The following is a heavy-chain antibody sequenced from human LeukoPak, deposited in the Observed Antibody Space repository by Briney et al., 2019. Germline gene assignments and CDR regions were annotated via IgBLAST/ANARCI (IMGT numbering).Heavy chain of an antibody. D-gene: IGHD3-22*01. V-gene: IGHV4-39*07. Sequence: PSETLSLTCTVSGGSISSSSYYWGWIRQPPGKGLEWIGEIYHSGSTNYNPSLKSRVTISVDKSKNQFSLKLSSVTAADTAVYYCARNVYYYDSSGYFSDYYYYYMDVWGKGTTVTVSS. J-gene: IGHJ6*03. CDR3: ARNVYYYDSSGYFSDYYYYYMDV. CDR2: IYHSGST. CDR1: GGSISSSSYY.